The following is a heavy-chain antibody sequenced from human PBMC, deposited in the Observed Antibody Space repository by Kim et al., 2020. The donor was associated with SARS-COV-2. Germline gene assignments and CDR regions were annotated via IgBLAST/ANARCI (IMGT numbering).Heavy chain of an antibody. CDR3: HGSHAVAVVEDY. CDR1: GFTVSSNY. J-gene: IGHJ4*02. D-gene: IGHD6-19*01. V-gene: IGHV3-53*01. Sequence: GGSLRLSCAASGFTVSSNYMSWVRQAPGKGLEWVSVIYSGGGTYYADSVKGRFTISRDNSKNTLYLQMNSLRAEDTAVYYCHGSHAVAVVEDYWGQGTLVTVSS. CDR2: IYSGGGT.